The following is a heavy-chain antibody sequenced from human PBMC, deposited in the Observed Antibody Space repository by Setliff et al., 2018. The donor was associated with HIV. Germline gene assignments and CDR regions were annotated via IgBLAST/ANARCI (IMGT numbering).Heavy chain of an antibody. Sequence: SETLSLTCTVSGGSISGHYWSWIRQPPGKGLEWIAYNFYTGSTNYNPSLKSRVTISVDTSKNQFFLKLSSVTAADTAVYYCVRGYCSSTTCYDDYYYMDVWGKGSTVTVSS. J-gene: IGHJ6*03. CDR1: GGSISGHY. D-gene: IGHD2-2*01. V-gene: IGHV4-59*11. CDR2: NFYTGST. CDR3: VRGYCSSTTCYDDYYYMDV.